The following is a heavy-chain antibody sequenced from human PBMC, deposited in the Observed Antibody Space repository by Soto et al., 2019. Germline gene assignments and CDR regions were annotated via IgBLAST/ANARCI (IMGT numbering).Heavy chain of an antibody. CDR2: INHRGST. CDR3: ERGLKSRSWSWGNYYYYGMDV. D-gene: IGHD6-13*01. CDR1: GGSFSGYY. V-gene: IGHV4-34*01. J-gene: IGHJ6*02. Sequence: SATLSLTCAVYGGSFSGYYWSWIRQPPGRGLEWMGEINHRGSTNYKPCLKSRVTMSVDTSENQFSLKLSSVTAAETAVYYCERGLKSRSWSWGNYYYYGMDVWGQATTVT.